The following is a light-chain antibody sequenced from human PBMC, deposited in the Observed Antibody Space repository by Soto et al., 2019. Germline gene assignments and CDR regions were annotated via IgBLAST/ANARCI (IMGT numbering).Light chain of an antibody. J-gene: IGLJ1*01. CDR2: DVS. V-gene: IGLV2-14*01. CDR3: SSYTGSSILYV. CDR1: NSDVGGYNY. Sequence: QSALTQPASVSGSPGQSITISCTGTNSDVGGYNYVSWYQQHPGKAPKLIIYDVSNRPSGVSNRFSGSKSVNTASLTISGLQAEDEVDYYCSSYTGSSILYVFGTGTKLTVL.